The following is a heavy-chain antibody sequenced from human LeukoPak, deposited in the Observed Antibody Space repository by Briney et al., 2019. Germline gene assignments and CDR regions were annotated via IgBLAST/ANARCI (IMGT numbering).Heavy chain of an antibody. CDR2: ISSSSSYI. CDR1: GFTFSSYS. CDR3: AREKRGIQLWLYYFDY. Sequence: GGSLRLSCAASGFTFSSYSMNWVRQAPGKGLEWVSSISSSSSYIYYADSVKGRFTISRDSAKNSLYLQMNSLRAEDTAVYYCAREKRGIQLWLYYFDYWGQGTLVTVSS. V-gene: IGHV3-21*01. J-gene: IGHJ4*02. D-gene: IGHD5-18*01.